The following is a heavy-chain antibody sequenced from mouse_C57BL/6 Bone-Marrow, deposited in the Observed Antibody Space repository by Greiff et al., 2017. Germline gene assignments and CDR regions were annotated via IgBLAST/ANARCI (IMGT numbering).Heavy chain of an antibody. CDR1: GYTFTSYW. Sequence: QVQLQQPGAELVKPGASVKLSCKASGYTFTSYWMHWVKQRPGRGLEWIGRIDPNSGGTKYNEKFKSKATLTADKSSSTAYMQLSSLTSEDSAVYFCAREGVFYYGNRGYFDYWGQGTTLTVSS. D-gene: IGHD2-1*01. CDR3: AREGVFYYGNRGYFDY. J-gene: IGHJ2*01. CDR2: IDPNSGGT. V-gene: IGHV1-62-3*01.